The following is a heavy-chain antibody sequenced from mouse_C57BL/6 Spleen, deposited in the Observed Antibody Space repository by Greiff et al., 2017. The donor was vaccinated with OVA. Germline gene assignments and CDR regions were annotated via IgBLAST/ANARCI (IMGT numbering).Heavy chain of an antibody. CDR1: GFSLTSYG. J-gene: IGHJ4*01. D-gene: IGHD2-4*01. V-gene: IGHV2-4*01. CDR2: IWSGGST. Sequence: VQLQQPGPGLVQPSQCLSITCTVSGFSLTSYGVHWVRQPPGKGLEWLGVIWSGGSTDYNAAFISRLSISTDNSKSQVFFKRNSLQADDTAIYYCAKGDYGEAMDYWGQGTSVTVSS. CDR3: AKGDYGEAMDY.